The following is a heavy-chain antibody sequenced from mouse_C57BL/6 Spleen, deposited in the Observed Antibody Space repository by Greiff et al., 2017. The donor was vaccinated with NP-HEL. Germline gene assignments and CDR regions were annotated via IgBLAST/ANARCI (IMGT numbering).Heavy chain of an antibody. J-gene: IGHJ4*01. D-gene: IGHD2-2*01. CDR3: ARGGLRHAMDY. CDR2: ISSGSSTI. V-gene: IGHV5-17*01. CDR1: GFTFSDYG. Sequence: DVQLVESGGGLVKPGGSLKLSCAASGFTFSDYGMHWVRQAPEKGLEWVAYISSGSSTIYYADTVKGRFTISRDNAKNTLFLQMTSLRSEDTAMYYCARGGLRHAMDYWGQGTSVTVSS.